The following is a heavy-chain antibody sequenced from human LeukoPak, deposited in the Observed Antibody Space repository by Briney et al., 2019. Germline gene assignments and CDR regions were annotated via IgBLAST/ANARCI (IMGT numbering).Heavy chain of an antibody. D-gene: IGHD3-3*01. CDR3: ARSSITIFGVVIIPDAFDI. CDR1: GDSISSGDYY. CDR2: IDWDDDK. J-gene: IGHJ3*02. Sequence: TLSLTCTVSGDSISSGDYYWSWIRQPPGKALEWLARIDWDDDKYYSTSLKTRLTISKDTSKNQVVLTMTNMDPVDTATYYCARSSITIFGVVIIPDAFDIWGQGTLVTVAS. V-gene: IGHV2-70*11.